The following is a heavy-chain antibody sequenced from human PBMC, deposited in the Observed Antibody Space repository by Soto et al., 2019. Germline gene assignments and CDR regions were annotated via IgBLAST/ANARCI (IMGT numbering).Heavy chain of an antibody. CDR1: GGSISSCDYY. CDR2: LYYSGTT. Sequence: PSETLSLTRTVSGGSISSCDYYWSWIRQPPGKGLEWIGYLYYSGTTYYNPSLKSRVTISVDTSKNQFSLKLSSVTAADTAVYYCARAPDYSSGLTLDYWGQGTLVTVSS. V-gene: IGHV4-30-4*01. D-gene: IGHD6-19*01. J-gene: IGHJ4*02. CDR3: ARAPDYSSGLTLDY.